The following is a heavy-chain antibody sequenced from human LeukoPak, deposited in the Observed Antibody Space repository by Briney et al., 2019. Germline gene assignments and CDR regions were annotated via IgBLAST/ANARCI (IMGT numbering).Heavy chain of an antibody. J-gene: IGHJ6*02. D-gene: IGHD4-11*01. CDR1: GFTFSSYG. CDR2: ISTTSSNK. CDR3: ASYSIPGAYV. Sequence: GGPLRLPCAASGFTFSSYGMNWVRQAPGKGLEWVSSISTTSSNKYYADSVKGRFTISRDNAKNSLYLQMNSLRVEDAAVYYCASYSIPGAYVWGQGTTVTVSS. V-gene: IGHV3-21*01.